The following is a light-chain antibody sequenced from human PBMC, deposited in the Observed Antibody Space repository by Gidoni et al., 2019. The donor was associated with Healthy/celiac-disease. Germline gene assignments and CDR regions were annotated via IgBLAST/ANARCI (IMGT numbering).Light chain of an antibody. CDR1: QSISSY. V-gene: IGKV1-39*01. CDR3: QQSYSTPPLT. CDR2: AAS. Sequence: DIQMTQSPSSLSASVGDRVTITCRASQSISSYLNWYQQNPGKAPKLLIYAASSLQSGVPSRFSGSGSGTDFTLTISSLQPEDFATYYCQQSYSTPPLTFGQGTRLEIK. J-gene: IGKJ5*01.